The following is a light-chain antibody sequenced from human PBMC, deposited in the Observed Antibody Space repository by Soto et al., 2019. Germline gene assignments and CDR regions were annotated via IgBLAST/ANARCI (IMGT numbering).Light chain of an antibody. V-gene: IGLV1-40*01. Sequence: QSVLTQPHSVSGAPGQRVTISCTWSSSNIGAGYDVHWYQQLPGTAPKLRIYGTSNRPSGVPDRFSGSKSGTSASLAITGLHSEEEADYYCPSYDSSRSVVFGGGTKLTVL. CDR2: GTS. CDR3: PSYDSSRSVV. CDR1: SSNIGAGYD. J-gene: IGLJ2*01.